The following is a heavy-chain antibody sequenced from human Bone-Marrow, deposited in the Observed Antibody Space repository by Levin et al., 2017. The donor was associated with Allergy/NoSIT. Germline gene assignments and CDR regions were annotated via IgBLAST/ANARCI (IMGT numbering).Heavy chain of an antibody. J-gene: IGHJ6*02. D-gene: IGHD4-11*01. V-gene: IGHV3-48*01. CDR2: ISRDSRTI. CDR3: ARDDSQPV. CDR1: GFSFSTYS. Sequence: GESLKISCAASGFSFSTYSFNWVRQTPGRGLEWVSYISRDSRTIYYADSVKGRFTISRDNARNSLYLQMNNLGVEDTAVYYCARDDSQPVWGQGTTVTVSS.